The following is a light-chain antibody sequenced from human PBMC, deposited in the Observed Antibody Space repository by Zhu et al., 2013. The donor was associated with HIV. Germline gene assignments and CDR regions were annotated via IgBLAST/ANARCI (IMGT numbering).Light chain of an antibody. CDR1: QSVDNNF. V-gene: IGKV3-20*01. CDR3: QHNDTSSLT. J-gene: IGKJ4*01. CDR2: GTS. Sequence: DIVLTQSPGTLSLSPGERATLSCRASQSVDNNFLAWYQHKPGQAPRLLIYGTSSRATGIPDRFSGSGSGTDFTLSISRLDPEDFAVYYCQHNDTSSLTFGGGTTVEVK.